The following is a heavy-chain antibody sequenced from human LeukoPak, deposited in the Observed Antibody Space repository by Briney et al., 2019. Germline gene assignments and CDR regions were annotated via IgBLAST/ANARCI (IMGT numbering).Heavy chain of an antibody. D-gene: IGHD2-8*01. CDR3: ARRCCTNGVCYHGIDY. V-gene: IGHV1-8*01. CDR2: MSPNSGQT. CDR1: GYSFSSYN. J-gene: IGHJ4*02. Sequence: GASVKVSCQASGYSFSSYNIHWVRQATGLGLEWMGWMSPNSGQTGYAQRFQGSVTMTRDTSISTAYMELSSLRSEDTAVYYCARRCCTNGVCYHGIDYWGQGTLVTVSS.